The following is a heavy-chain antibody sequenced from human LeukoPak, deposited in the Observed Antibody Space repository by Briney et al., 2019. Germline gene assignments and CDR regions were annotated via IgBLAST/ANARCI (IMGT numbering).Heavy chain of an antibody. CDR2: VNPNSGGT. D-gene: IGHD6-13*01. CDR3: ARDRIAAAERGLDEFDP. V-gene: IGHV1-2*02. CDR1: GYTFTGSY. J-gene: IGHJ5*02. Sequence: ASVKVSCKASGYTFTGSYIHWVRQAPGQGLEWMGWVNPNSGGTDYAQKFQGRVTMTRDTSISTAYMELSRLRSDDTAVYYCARDRIAAAERGLDEFDPWGQGALVTVSS.